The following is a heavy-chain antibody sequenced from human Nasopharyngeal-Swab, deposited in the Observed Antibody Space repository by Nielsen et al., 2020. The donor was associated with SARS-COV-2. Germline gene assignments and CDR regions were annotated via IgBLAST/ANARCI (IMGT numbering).Heavy chain of an antibody. D-gene: IGHD2-15*01. Sequence: VRQAPGKGLEWVTVISSDGSDKQYVDSVKGRFTISRDNSKNTLYLQMKSLRAEDTGVYYCASLRADTPDFAYWGQGTLVTVSS. J-gene: IGHJ4*02. CDR2: ISSDGSDK. V-gene: IGHV3-30*03. CDR3: ASLRADTPDFAY.